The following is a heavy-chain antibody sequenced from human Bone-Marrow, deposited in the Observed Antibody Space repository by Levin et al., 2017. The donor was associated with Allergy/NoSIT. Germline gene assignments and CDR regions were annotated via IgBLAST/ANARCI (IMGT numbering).Heavy chain of an antibody. Sequence: PGGSLRLSCAASGFPFSIFAMHWVRQAPGKGLEWVAIISSDGSNEYYADSVKGRFTISRDNSKNTLYLQMNSLRPEDTAVYDCAREQVGAIYFDSWGQGTLVTVSS. D-gene: IGHD1-26*01. CDR3: AREQVGAIYFDS. J-gene: IGHJ4*02. V-gene: IGHV3-30-3*01. CDR1: GFPFSIFA. CDR2: ISSDGSNE.